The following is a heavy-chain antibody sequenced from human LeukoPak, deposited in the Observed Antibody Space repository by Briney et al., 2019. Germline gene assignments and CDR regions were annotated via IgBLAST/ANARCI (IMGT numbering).Heavy chain of an antibody. D-gene: IGHD4-17*01. CDR1: GGSFSGYY. Sequence: TPSETLSLTCAVYGGSFSGYYWSWIRQPPGKGLEWIGEINHSGSTNYNPSLKSRVTISVDTSKNQFSLKLSSVTAADTAVYYCARDDGDYFDYWGQGTLVTVSS. CDR3: ARDDGDYFDY. V-gene: IGHV4-34*01. J-gene: IGHJ4*02. CDR2: INHSGST.